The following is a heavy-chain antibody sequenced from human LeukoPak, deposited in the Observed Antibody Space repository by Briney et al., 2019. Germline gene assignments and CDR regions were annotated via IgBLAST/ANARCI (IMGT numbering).Heavy chain of an antibody. CDR2: ISYDGSNK. Sequence: GGSLRLSCAASGFTFSSYAMHWVRQAPGKGLEWVAVISYDGSNKYYADSVKGRFTISRDNSKNTLYLQMNSLRAEDTAVYYCARDPNYDILTGYYNLDYYYGMDVWGKGTTVTVSS. D-gene: IGHD3-9*01. J-gene: IGHJ6*04. V-gene: IGHV3-30*04. CDR3: ARDPNYDILTGYYNLDYYYGMDV. CDR1: GFTFSSYA.